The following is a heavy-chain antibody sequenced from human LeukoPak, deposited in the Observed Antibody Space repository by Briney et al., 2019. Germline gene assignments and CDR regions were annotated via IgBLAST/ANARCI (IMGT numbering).Heavy chain of an antibody. J-gene: IGHJ4*02. CDR1: GFTFNSKW. V-gene: IGHV3-7*01. CDR3: ADPPSDY. CDR2: INQDGSAQ. Sequence: GGSLRLSCAASGFTFNSKWMTWVRQAPGKGLGWVANINQDGSAQYYVDSVKGRFTISRDNAKSSLYLEMSGLRVEDTAVYYCADPPSDYWGQGTLVAVSS.